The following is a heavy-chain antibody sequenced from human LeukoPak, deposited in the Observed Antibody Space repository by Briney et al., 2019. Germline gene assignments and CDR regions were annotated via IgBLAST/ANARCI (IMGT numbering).Heavy chain of an antibody. D-gene: IGHD3-22*01. CDR3: ARDYFDSSDYPQTYYYYYMDV. J-gene: IGHJ6*03. Sequence: GGSLRLSCAASGFTFSRYIMNWVRQAPGNGLGWVASISSTSTFIYSADSVKGRFTISRDTAKNSLFLQMNSLRAEDTAIYYCARDYFDSSDYPQTYYYYYMDVWGKGTTVTVSS. CDR1: GFTFSRYI. CDR2: ISSTSTFI. V-gene: IGHV3-21*01.